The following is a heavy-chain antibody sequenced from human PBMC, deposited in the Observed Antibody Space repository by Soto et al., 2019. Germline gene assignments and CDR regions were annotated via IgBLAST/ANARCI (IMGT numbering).Heavy chain of an antibody. V-gene: IGHV1-2*02. CDR1: GYTFIDYY. D-gene: IGHD5-12*01. CDR3: ARAGDIVSDY. Sequence: QVHLVQSGAEVKKPEASVKVSCKASGYTFIDYYMYWVRQAPGQGLDWMRWINPNNCDTNYAQQFQGRVALTWDTSISTAYMELRGLTSDDTAVYCCARAGDIVSDYWGQGTQVTVSS. CDR2: INPNNCDT. J-gene: IGHJ4*02.